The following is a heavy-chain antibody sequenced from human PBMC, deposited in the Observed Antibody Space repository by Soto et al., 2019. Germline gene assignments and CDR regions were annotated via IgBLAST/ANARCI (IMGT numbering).Heavy chain of an antibody. V-gene: IGHV4-31*03. CDR3: AREGVSSSWYNYYGMDV. CDR2: IYYSGST. D-gene: IGHD6-13*01. CDR1: GGSISSGGYY. Sequence: SETLSLTCTVSGGSISSGGYYWSWIRQHPGKGLEWIGYIYYSGSTYYNPSLKSRVTISVDTSKNQFSLKLSSVTAADTAVYYCAREGVSSSWYNYYGMDVSGQGTTVTVS. J-gene: IGHJ6*02.